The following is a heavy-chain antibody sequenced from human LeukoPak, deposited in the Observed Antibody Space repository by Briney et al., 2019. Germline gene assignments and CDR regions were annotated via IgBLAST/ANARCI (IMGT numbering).Heavy chain of an antibody. CDR2: MNPNSGNT. D-gene: IGHD2-2*01. V-gene: IGHV1-8*01. CDR3: ARFRMVVPAAIAGYYYMDV. Sequence: GASVKVSCKASGYTFTSYDINWVRQATGQGLEWMGWMNPNSGNTGYAQKFQGRVTMTRNTSISTAYMELSSLRSEDTAVYYCARFRMVVPAAIAGYYYMDVWGKGTTVTVSS. J-gene: IGHJ6*03. CDR1: GYTFTSYD.